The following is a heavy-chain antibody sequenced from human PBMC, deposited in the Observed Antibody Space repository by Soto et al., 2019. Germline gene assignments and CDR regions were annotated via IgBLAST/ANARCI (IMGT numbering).Heavy chain of an antibody. V-gene: IGHV4-39*01. CDR2: IYYSGST. CDR3: ARRVAVAAKEGDGWYYYMDV. J-gene: IGHJ6*03. Sequence: PSETLSLTCTVSGGSISSSSYYWGWIRQPPGKGLEWIGSIYYSGSTYYNPSLKSRVTISVDTSKNQFSLKLSSVIAADTAVYYCARRVAVAAKEGDGWYYYMDVWGKGTTVTVSS. D-gene: IGHD2-15*01. CDR1: GGSISSSSYY.